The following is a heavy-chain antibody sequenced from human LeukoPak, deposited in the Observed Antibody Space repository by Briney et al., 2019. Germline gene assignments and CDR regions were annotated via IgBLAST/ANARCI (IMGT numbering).Heavy chain of an antibody. CDR3: AMIPIAARGYFQH. J-gene: IGHJ1*01. V-gene: IGHV4-59*12. Sequence: SETLSLTRTVSGGSISSYYWSWIRQPPGKGLEWIGYIYYSGSTNYNPSLKSRVTISVDTSKNQFSLKLSSVTPEDTAVYYCAMIPIAARGYFQHWGQGTLVSVSS. D-gene: IGHD6-6*01. CDR2: IYYSGST. CDR1: GGSISSYY.